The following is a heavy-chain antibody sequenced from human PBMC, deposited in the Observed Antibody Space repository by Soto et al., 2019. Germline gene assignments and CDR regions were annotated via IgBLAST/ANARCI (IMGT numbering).Heavy chain of an antibody. Sequence: QVQLVQSGAEVKKPGASVKISCKASGYTFSTYAIHWVRQAPGQRLEWMGWINPGSGNRKYSQNFQGRVTISGDTSASTAFMELSSLTSEDMAVYYCTKAEGGRSWFGGWIYWGQGTLVTVSS. CDR2: INPGSGNR. J-gene: IGHJ4*02. CDR3: TKAEGGRSWFGGWIY. V-gene: IGHV1-3*01. D-gene: IGHD3-10*01. CDR1: GYTFSTYA.